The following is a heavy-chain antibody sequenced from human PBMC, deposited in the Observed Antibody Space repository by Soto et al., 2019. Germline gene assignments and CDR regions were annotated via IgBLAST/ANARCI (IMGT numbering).Heavy chain of an antibody. Sequence: QVQLVQSGAEVKKPGASVKVSCKASGYTFTSYYMHWVRQAPGQGLEWMGIINPSGGSTRYAQKFQGRVTMTRDTSTSTVYMELSSLRSEDTAVYYCARDHVVVVPAATGFDYWGQGTLVTVSS. J-gene: IGHJ4*02. CDR1: GYTFTSYY. CDR3: ARDHVVVVPAATGFDY. CDR2: INPSGGST. D-gene: IGHD2-2*01. V-gene: IGHV1-46*03.